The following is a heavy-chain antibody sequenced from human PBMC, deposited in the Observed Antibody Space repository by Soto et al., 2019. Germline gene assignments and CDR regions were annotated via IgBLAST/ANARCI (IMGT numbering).Heavy chain of an antibody. CDR2: IYYSGST. J-gene: IGHJ3*02. CDR3: ARSWGYSGHDNDAFDI. D-gene: IGHD5-12*01. CDR1: GGSISSSSYY. V-gene: IGHV4-39*01. Sequence: SETLSLTCTVSGGSISSSSYYWGWIRQPPGKGLEWIGSIYYSGSTYYNPSLKSRVTISVDTSKNQFSLKLSSVTAADTAVYYCARSWGYSGHDNDAFDIWGQGTMVTVSS.